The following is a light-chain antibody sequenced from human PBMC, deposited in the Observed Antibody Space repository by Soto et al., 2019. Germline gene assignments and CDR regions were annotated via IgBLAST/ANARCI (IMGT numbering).Light chain of an antibody. CDR1: SSNIGAGYD. V-gene: IGLV1-40*01. CDR2: GNS. Sequence: SVLTQPPSVSGAAGQMVTISCTGSSSNIGAGYDVHWYQQLPGTAPKLLIYGNSNRPSGVPDRFSGSKSGTSASLAITGLQAEDEADYYCQSYDSSLSGYVFGTGTKVTVL. CDR3: QSYDSSLSGYV. J-gene: IGLJ1*01.